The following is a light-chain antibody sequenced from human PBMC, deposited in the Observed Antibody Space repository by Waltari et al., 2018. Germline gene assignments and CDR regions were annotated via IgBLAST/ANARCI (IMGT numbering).Light chain of an antibody. J-gene: IGLJ2*01. CDR2: DVI. Sequence: QSALTQPASVSGSPGQSITISCTETNSDIGAYNYVSWYQQHPGKAPKVIIFDVIFRPSGVSNRFSGSKSGNTASLTITGLQAEDEAHYYCSSFTVTDTLVVFGGGTKLTV. V-gene: IGLV2-14*03. CDR1: NSDIGAYNY. CDR3: SSFTVTDTLVV.